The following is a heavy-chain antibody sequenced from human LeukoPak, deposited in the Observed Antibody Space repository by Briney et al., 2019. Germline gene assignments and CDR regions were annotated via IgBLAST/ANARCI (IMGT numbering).Heavy chain of an antibody. CDR3: ARAPPRGYSYGSSALDY. CDR2: IYHSGST. J-gene: IGHJ4*02. CDR1: GYSISSGYY. Sequence: SETLSLTCAVSGYSISSGYYWGWIRQPPGKGLEWIGSIYHSGSTYYNPSLKSRVTISVDTSKNQFSLKLSCVTAADTAVYYCARAPPRGYSYGSSALDYWGQGTLVTVSS. V-gene: IGHV4-38-2*01. D-gene: IGHD5-18*01.